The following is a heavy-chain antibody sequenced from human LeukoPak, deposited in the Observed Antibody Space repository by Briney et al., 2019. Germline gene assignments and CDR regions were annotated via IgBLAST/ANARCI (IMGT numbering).Heavy chain of an antibody. CDR1: GFTLSGYF. Sequence: GGSLRLSCAASGFTLSGYFMSWVRQAPGEGLEWVASIKGDGSEKYHVDSVKGRFTISRDNAKNSLYLQMNSLRAEDTALYYCAKDIYYYYGMDVWGQGTTVTVSS. CDR3: AKDIYYYYGMDV. CDR2: IKGDGSEK. V-gene: IGHV3-7*03. J-gene: IGHJ6*02.